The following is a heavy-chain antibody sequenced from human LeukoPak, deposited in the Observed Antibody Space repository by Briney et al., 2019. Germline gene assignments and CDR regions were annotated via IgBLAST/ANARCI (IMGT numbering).Heavy chain of an antibody. J-gene: IGHJ4*02. V-gene: IGHV3-23*01. Sequence: HPGGSLRLSCAASGFMFSNFAMSWVRQAPGKGLEWVSTIYYSGGNTYSADSVKGRFTISRDNAKNTLYLQMNSLRAEDTAVYYCAKDQGQAVVPRRFDYWGQGTQVTVSS. CDR1: GFMFSNFA. D-gene: IGHD2-2*01. CDR2: IYYSGGNT. CDR3: AKDQGQAVVPRRFDY.